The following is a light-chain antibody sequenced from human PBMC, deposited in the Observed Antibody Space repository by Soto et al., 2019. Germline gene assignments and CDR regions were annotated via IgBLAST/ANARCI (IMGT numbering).Light chain of an antibody. J-gene: IGKJ1*01. CDR1: QSVLYGFNNENY. CDR3: QQFQTAPPT. CDR2: GSS. Sequence: YSPDSRDVSPRDQAPINFKSIQSVLYGFNNENYLGWYQQKPGQPPKLLISGSSAREAGVPDRFNGSGSGTDFTLTISSLQAEDLAVYYCQQFQTAPPTFGEGTKVDIK. V-gene: IGKV4-1*01.